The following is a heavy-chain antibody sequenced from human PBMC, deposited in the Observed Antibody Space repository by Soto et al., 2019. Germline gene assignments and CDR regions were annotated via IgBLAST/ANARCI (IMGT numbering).Heavy chain of an antibody. J-gene: IGHJ1*01. CDR1: GFTFTSYA. Sequence: GASVKVSCKASGFTFTSYAMHCVRQAPGQRREWMGWINAGNGNTKYSQKFQGRVTITRDTSASTAHMELSSLRCEDTAVYYCASFSYYYDSSGYYFEDFQHWGQGTLVTVSS. CDR2: INAGNGNT. D-gene: IGHD3-22*01. V-gene: IGHV1-3*01. CDR3: ASFSYYYDSSGYYFEDFQH.